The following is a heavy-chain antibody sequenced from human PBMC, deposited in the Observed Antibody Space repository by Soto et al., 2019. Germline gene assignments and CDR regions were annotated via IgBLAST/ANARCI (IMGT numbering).Heavy chain of an antibody. J-gene: IGHJ4*02. CDR3: ARDLGYYYDSSGPYPPLDY. D-gene: IGHD3-22*01. V-gene: IGHV3-21*01. Sequence: GGSLRLSCAASGFTFSSYSMNWVRQAPGKGLEWVSSISSSSSYIYYADSVKGRFTISRDNAKNSLYLQMNSLRAEDTAVYYCARDLGYYYDSSGPYPPLDYWGQGTLVTVSS. CDR1: GFTFSSYS. CDR2: ISSSSSYI.